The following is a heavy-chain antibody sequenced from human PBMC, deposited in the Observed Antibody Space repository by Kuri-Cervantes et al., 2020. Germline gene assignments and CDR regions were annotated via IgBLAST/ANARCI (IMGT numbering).Heavy chain of an antibody. J-gene: IGHJ4*02. V-gene: IGHV3-30*18. Sequence: GGSLRLSCAASGFTFSSYGMHWVRQAPGKGLEWVAVISFDGSHRYSADSVKGRFTISRDNSKNTLYLQMNSLRAEDTAVYYCAKDVLLRGYSSGWYTQLGPFDYWGQGTLVTVSS. D-gene: IGHD6-19*01. CDR3: AKDVLLRGYSSGWYTQLGPFDY. CDR1: GFTFSSYG. CDR2: ISFDGSHR.